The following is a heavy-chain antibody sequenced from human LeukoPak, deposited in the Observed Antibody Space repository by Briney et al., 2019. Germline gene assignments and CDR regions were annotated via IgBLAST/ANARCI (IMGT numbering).Heavy chain of an antibody. Sequence: GASVKVSCKASVYTFTSYDINWVRQAPGQGLEWMGWMNPNSGNTDYAQKFQGRVTMTRNTSISTAYMELSSLRSEDTAVYYCARGLYLVATTVEYYFDYWGQGTLVTVSS. CDR1: VYTFTSYD. CDR2: MNPNSGNT. D-gene: IGHD5-12*01. V-gene: IGHV1-8*01. CDR3: ARGLYLVATTVEYYFDY. J-gene: IGHJ4*02.